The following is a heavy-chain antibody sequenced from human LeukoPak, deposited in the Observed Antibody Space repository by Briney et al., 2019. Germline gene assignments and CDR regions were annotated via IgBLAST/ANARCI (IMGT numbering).Heavy chain of an antibody. D-gene: IGHD6-19*01. CDR1: GFTFSSYW. V-gene: IGHV3-74*01. Sequence: GGSLRLSCAASGFTFSSYWMYWVRQAPGKGLVWVSRINSDGTSTGYADSVKGRFTISRDNAKNTLYLQMNSLRAEDTAVYYCARTTPVAGIDYWGQGTLVTVSS. CDR2: INSDGTST. CDR3: ARTTPVAGIDY. J-gene: IGHJ4*02.